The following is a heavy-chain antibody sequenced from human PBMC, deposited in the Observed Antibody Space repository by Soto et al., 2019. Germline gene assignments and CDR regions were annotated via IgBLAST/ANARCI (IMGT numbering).Heavy chain of an antibody. CDR3: TRHGTVYDILTGYYSYDY. J-gene: IGHJ4*02. CDR1: GFTFSGSA. V-gene: IGHV3-73*01. Sequence: GGSLRLSCAASGFTFSGSAMHWVRQASGKGLEWVGRIRSKANSYATAYAASVKGRFTISRDDSKNTAYLQMNSLKTEDTAVYYCTRHGTVYDILTGYYSYDYWGQGTLVTVSS. D-gene: IGHD3-9*01. CDR2: IRSKANSYAT.